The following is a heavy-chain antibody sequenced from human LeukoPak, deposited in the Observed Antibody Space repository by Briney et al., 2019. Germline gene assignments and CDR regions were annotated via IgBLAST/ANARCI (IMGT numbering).Heavy chain of an antibody. D-gene: IGHD2-2*01. CDR1: GFIFNNYA. V-gene: IGHV3-9*01. Sequence: SGGSLRLSCAGSGFIFNNYAMHWVRQPPGKGLEWVSGISWNSGTIDYADSVRGRFTISRDNAKNSLYLQMDSLRVEDTAFYYCAKDICSSTSCGNDYWGQGTLVTVSS. J-gene: IGHJ4*02. CDR3: AKDICSSTSCGNDY. CDR2: ISWNSGTI.